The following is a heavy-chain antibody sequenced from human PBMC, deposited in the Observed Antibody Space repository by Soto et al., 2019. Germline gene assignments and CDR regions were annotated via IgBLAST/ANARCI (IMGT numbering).Heavy chain of an antibody. CDR3: ARDEAARPWHYYYYYGMDV. D-gene: IGHD6-6*01. Sequence: QVQLQESGPGLVKPSETLSLTCTVSGGSVSSGSYYWSWIRQPPGKGLEWIGYIYYSGSTNYNPSLKSRVNISVDTSKNQFSLKLSSVTAADTAVYYCARDEAARPWHYYYYYGMDVWGQGTTVTVSS. CDR2: IYYSGST. J-gene: IGHJ6*02. V-gene: IGHV4-61*01. CDR1: GGSVSSGSYY.